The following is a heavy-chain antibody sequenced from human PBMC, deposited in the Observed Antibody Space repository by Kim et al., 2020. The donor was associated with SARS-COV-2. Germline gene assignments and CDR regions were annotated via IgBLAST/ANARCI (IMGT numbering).Heavy chain of an antibody. V-gene: IGHV3-66*01. CDR2: IYSGGNT. CDR3: CAKTPGIAEARRYYYYY. CDR1: GFTFSSYY. Sequence: GGSLRLSCAASGFTFSSYYMSWVRQAPGKGLEWVSVIYSGGNTYYADAVVNSCTISCRDTTNNLLFQLNNRLSADATVYYCCAKTPGIAEARRYYYYY. J-gene: IGHJ6*03. D-gene: IGHD6-6*01.